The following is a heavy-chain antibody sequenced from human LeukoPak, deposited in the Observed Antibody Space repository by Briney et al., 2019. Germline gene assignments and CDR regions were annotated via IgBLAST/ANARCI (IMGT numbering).Heavy chain of an antibody. CDR3: ARTVGATGAFDI. D-gene: IGHD1-26*01. Sequence: GASVKVSCKASGYTFINYGLTWVRQAPGQGFEWMGWISAYTGSTNYAQKPQGRVTMPTDPSTSTAYMDLRSLRSDDTAVYYCARTVGATGAFDIWGRGTMVIVSS. J-gene: IGHJ3*02. CDR2: ISAYTGST. CDR1: GYTFINYG. V-gene: IGHV1-18*01.